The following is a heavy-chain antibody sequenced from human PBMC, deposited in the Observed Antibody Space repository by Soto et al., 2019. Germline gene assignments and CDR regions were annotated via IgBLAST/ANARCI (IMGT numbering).Heavy chain of an antibody. CDR1: GFTFSSYG. V-gene: IGHV3-33*01. J-gene: IGHJ2*01. D-gene: IGHD4-17*01. CDR3: ARAMGDYGAAYWYFDL. Sequence: VQLVESGGGVVQPGRSLRLSCAASGFTFSSYGMHWVRQAPGKGLEWVAVIWYDGSNKYYADSVKGRFTISRDNSKNTLYLQMNSLRAEDTAVYYCARAMGDYGAAYWYFDLWGRGTLVTVSS. CDR2: IWYDGSNK.